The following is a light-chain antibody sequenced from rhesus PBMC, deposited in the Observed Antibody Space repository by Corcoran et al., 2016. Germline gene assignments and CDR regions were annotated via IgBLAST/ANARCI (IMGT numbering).Light chain of an antibody. CDR3: QQQNSYPYS. J-gene: IGKJ2*01. CDR2: AAS. V-gene: IGKV1-25*01. CDR1: QGISSY. Sequence: DIQMTQSPSSLSASVGDRVTITCRASQGISSYLAWYQQKPGKTPKLLSYAASTLQSGVPSRFSGSGSVTDFTLTFSSLQPEDFATYYCQQQNSYPYSFGQGTKVEIK.